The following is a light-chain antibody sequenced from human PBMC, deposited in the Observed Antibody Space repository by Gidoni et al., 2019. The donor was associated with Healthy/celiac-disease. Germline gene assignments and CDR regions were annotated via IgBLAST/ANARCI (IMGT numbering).Light chain of an antibody. CDR3: QQSYSNFRT. Sequence: EIQLPQSPSSLSASVGDRVTVTCRASQNINNFLNWSQQKSGKAPKLLIYGASSLQSGVPSRFSGSGSGTDFTLTISSLQPEDFATYYCQQSYSNFRTFGQGTKVEIK. CDR2: GAS. J-gene: IGKJ1*01. V-gene: IGKV1-39*01. CDR1: QNINNF.